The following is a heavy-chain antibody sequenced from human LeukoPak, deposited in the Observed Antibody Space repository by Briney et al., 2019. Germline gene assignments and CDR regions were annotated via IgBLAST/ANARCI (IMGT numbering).Heavy chain of an antibody. CDR3: ATTPAVGAGYYYYYYMDV. D-gene: IGHD1-26*01. Sequence: PSETLSLTCTVSGGSISSYYWSWIRQPPGKGLEWIGYIYYSGSTNYNPSLKSRVTISVDTSKNQFSLKLSSVTAADTAVYYCATTPAVGAGYYYYYYMDVWGKGTTVTVSS. CDR1: GGSISSYY. J-gene: IGHJ6*03. V-gene: IGHV4-59*01. CDR2: IYYSGST.